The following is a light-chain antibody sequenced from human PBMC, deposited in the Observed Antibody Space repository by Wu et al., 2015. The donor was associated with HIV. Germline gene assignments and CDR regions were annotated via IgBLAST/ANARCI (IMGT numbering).Light chain of an antibody. J-gene: IGKJ4*01. CDR3: EQFKSYPLT. CDR1: QDINSA. Sequence: AIQLTQSPSSLSASLRDRVSITCRASQDINSALAWYQQMPGKTPKLLIHDASILERGVPSRFTGSGSGTHFTLTISGLQPEDFATYYCEQFKSYPLTFGGGTKVEIK. CDR2: DAS. V-gene: IGKV1-13*02.